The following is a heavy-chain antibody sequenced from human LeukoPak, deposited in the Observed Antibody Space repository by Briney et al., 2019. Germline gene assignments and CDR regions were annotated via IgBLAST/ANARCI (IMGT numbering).Heavy chain of an antibody. CDR2: IIPIFGTA. D-gene: IGHD2-21*02. V-gene: IGHV1-69*13. Sequence: GASVNVSRKASLYTLTGYFMHSVRQAPGQGLEWMGGIIPIFGTANYAQKFQGRVTITADEYTSTAYMELSSLRSEDTAVYYCARVGGDFDYYYYGMDVWGQGTTVTVSS. CDR3: ARVGGDFDYYYYGMDV. J-gene: IGHJ6*02. CDR1: LYTLTGYF.